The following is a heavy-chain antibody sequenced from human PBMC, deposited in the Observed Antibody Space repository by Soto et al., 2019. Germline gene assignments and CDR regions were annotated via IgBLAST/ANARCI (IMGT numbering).Heavy chain of an antibody. CDR1: GFTFSDYN. Sequence: QSGGSLRLSCAASGFTFSDYNMDWVRQAPGKWLEWISYIHVSSSPKYYADSVKGRFTISRDNAEKLLYLEMNSLRDEDTAVYYCVRDGGRSGNMDYWGRGXLVTVYS. CDR2: IHVSSSPK. V-gene: IGHV3-48*02. CDR3: VRDGGRSGNMDY. D-gene: IGHD3-16*01. J-gene: IGHJ4*02.